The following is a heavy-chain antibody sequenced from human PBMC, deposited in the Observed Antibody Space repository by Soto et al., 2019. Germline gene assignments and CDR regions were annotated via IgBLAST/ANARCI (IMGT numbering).Heavy chain of an antibody. J-gene: IGHJ6*02. CDR3: ARGVRGYDFWSGYLSYYYYGMDV. D-gene: IGHD3-3*01. Sequence: VGSMRLSCAASGLTFSSYGMHWVRQAPGKGLEWVAVIWYDGSNKYYADSVKGRFTISRDNSKNTLYLQMNSLRAEDTAVYYCARGVRGYDFWSGYLSYYYYGMDVWGQGTTVTVSS. CDR2: IWYDGSNK. V-gene: IGHV3-33*01. CDR1: GLTFSSYG.